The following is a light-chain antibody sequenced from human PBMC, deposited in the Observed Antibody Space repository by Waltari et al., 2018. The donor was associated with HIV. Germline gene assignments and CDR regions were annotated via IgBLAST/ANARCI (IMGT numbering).Light chain of an antibody. CDR3: QEFDDDSWS. V-gene: IGKV3-20*01. CDR2: GTS. CDR1: RCVGSTY. Sequence: VLTQSPGTLSLSPGERATLSCRASRCVGSTYFGWYQQKSGQPPRLLVYGTSNRVAGIPDRFSGSGSGTDFTLTISRLEPEDSAVYYCQEFDDDSWSFGHGTKVEI. J-gene: IGKJ1*01.